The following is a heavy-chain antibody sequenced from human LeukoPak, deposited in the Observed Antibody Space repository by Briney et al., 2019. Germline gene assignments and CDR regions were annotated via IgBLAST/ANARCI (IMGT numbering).Heavy chain of an antibody. J-gene: IGHJ3*02. CDR1: GFSFTNTW. D-gene: IGHD3-10*01. Sequence: NPGGSLRLSCEASGFSFTNTWMSWVRQAPGKGLEWVSFTDTSGNYIYYGDSVKGRFTISRDNAKNLVFLQMNGLRAEDTAVYYCARGRSITLLRGVAMSDGFDIWGQGAMVAVSS. V-gene: IGHV3-21*01. CDR3: ARGRSITLLRGVAMSDGFDI. CDR2: TDTSGNYI.